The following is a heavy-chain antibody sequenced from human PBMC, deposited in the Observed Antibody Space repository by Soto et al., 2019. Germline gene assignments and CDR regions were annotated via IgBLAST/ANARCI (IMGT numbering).Heavy chain of an antibody. D-gene: IGHD2-21*02. J-gene: IGHJ3*02. CDR2: IYDSGTT. Sequence: QVQLQESGPGLEKASETLSLTCTVSGGSMSGYYWSWIRQPPGKGLEWIGFIYDSGTTNYNPSLKSRGTISIDTAKNQFSLKLNSGHAADTAVYYCARVSHIVVVPAVRGAFDTWGQGTMITVPS. CDR3: ARVSHIVVVPAVRGAFDT. V-gene: IGHV4-59*01. CDR1: GGSMSGYY.